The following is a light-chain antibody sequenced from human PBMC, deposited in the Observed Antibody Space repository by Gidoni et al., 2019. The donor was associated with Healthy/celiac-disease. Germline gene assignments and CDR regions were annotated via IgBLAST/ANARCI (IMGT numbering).Light chain of an antibody. CDR1: NIENKS. Sequence: YVLTQSPSVSVAPGQTARITCGGNNIENKSVHWYQQKPGQAPVLVVYDDDDRPSGNPERFSGSNSGNTATLTISRVEAGDEADYFCQVWDSSSDHVVFGGGTKLTVL. J-gene: IGLJ2*01. V-gene: IGLV3-21*02. CDR3: QVWDSSSDHVV. CDR2: DDD.